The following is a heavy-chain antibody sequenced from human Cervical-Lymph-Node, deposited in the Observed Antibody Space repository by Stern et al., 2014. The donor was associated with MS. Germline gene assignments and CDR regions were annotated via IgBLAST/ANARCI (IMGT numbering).Heavy chain of an antibody. CDR1: GASVGGGDWY. Sequence: QVQLQESGPGLVKPSQTLSLACAVSGASVGGGDWYWSWIRQPPGKGLEWLGPIYYSGTTYYNPSLKSRLIISLDTSRNQFSLNLTSVTAADTAVYYCAGAIGKYELLESFDMWGQGTMVTVSS. V-gene: IGHV4-30-4*01. D-gene: IGHD1-1*01. J-gene: IGHJ3*02. CDR3: AGAIGKYELLESFDM. CDR2: IYYSGTT.